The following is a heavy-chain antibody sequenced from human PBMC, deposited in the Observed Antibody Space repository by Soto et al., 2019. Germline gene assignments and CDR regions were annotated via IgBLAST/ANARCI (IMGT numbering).Heavy chain of an antibody. Sequence: GASGKVSCKASGYTFTSYDINRVRQATGQGLEWMGWMNPKSGNTGYAQKFQGRVTMTRNTSISTAYMELSSLRSEDAAVYYCARVLRNWNYYYYYMDVWGKGTTVTVSS. CDR1: GYTFTSYD. J-gene: IGHJ6*03. D-gene: IGHD1-20*01. V-gene: IGHV1-8*01. CDR2: MNPKSGNT. CDR3: ARVLRNWNYYYYYMDV.